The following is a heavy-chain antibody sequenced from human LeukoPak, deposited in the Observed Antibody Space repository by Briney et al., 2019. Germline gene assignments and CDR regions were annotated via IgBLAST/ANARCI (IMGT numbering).Heavy chain of an antibody. CDR1: GFTFSIYG. J-gene: IGHJ4*02. V-gene: IGHV3-33*06. CDR2: IWYDGSNK. D-gene: IGHD2-15*01. CDR3: AKDSGGIVD. Sequence: GRSLRLSFAASGFTFSIYGMHWVRQAPGKGLEWTAGIWYDGSNKYYADSVKGRFTISRDNSKNTLYLQMNSLRAEDTAVYYGAKDSGGIVDWGQGTLVTVSS.